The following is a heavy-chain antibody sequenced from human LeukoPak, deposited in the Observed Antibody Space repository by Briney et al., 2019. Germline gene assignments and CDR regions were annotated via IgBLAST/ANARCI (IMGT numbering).Heavy chain of an antibody. D-gene: IGHD5-18*01. CDR3: ARETGYSYANDAFDI. J-gene: IGHJ3*02. Sequence: GASVEVSCKASGYTFTGHYMPWGRQAPGQGVEWVGWINPNSGGTNYAQKFQGRVTMTRDTSISTAYMELSRLRSDDTAVYYCARETGYSYANDAFDIWGQGTMVTVSS. CDR1: GYTFTGHY. V-gene: IGHV1-2*02. CDR2: INPNSGGT.